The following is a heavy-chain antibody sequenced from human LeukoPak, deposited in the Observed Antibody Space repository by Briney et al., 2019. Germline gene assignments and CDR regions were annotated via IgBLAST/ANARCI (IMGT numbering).Heavy chain of an antibody. Sequence: SVKVSCKASGGTFSSYAISWVRQAPGQGLEWMGGIIPIFGTANYAQKSQGRVTITADESTSTAYMELSSLRSEDTAVYYCARDLAVATGDAFDIWGQGTMVTVSS. CDR3: ARDLAVATGDAFDI. CDR2: IIPIFGTA. J-gene: IGHJ3*02. D-gene: IGHD5-12*01. CDR1: GGTFSSYA. V-gene: IGHV1-69*13.